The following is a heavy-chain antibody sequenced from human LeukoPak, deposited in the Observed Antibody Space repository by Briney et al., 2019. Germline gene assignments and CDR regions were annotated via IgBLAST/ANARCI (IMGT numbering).Heavy chain of an antibody. CDR1: GYTFTSYD. D-gene: IGHD2-15*01. CDR3: ARGLGYCSGGSCSHFDY. J-gene: IGHJ4*02. Sequence: ASMKVSCKASGYTFTSYDINWVRQAPGQGLEWMAWVNPNSGNTGYAQKFQGRVTMTTNTSISTAYMELSSLRSEDTAVYYCARGLGYCSGGSCSHFDYWGQGTVVTVSS. V-gene: IGHV1-8*01. CDR2: VNPNSGNT.